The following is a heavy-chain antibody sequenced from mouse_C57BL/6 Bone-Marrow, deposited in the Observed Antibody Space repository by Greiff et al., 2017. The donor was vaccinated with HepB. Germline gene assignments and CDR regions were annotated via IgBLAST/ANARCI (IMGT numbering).Heavy chain of an antibody. D-gene: IGHD2-4*01. Sequence: VKLVESGPGLVAPSQSLSITCTVSGFSLTSYGISWVRQPPGKGLEWLGVIWGDGSTNYHSALISRLSISKDNSKIQVFLKLNSLQTDDTATYYCAKKGIYYDYDAFYYYAMDYWGQGTSVTVSS. V-gene: IGHV2-3*01. J-gene: IGHJ4*01. CDR2: IWGDGST. CDR3: AKKGIYYDYDAFYYYAMDY. CDR1: GFSLTSYG.